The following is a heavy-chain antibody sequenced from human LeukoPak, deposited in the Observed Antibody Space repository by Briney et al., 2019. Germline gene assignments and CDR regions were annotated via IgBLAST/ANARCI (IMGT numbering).Heavy chain of an antibody. CDR1: GFTFSSYS. CDR2: ISSSSSTI. Sequence: GGSLRLSCAASGFTFSSYSMNWVRQAPGKGLEWVSYISSSSSTIYYADSVKGRFTISRDNAKNSLYLQMNSLRAEDTAVYYCARSKFDDFWSGYFFDYWGQGTLVTVSS. CDR3: ARSKFDDFWSGYFFDY. V-gene: IGHV3-48*01. D-gene: IGHD3-3*01. J-gene: IGHJ4*02.